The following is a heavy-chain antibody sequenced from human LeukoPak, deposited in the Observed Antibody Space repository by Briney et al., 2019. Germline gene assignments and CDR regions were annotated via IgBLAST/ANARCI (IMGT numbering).Heavy chain of an antibody. CDR3: AKDFGCSSTNCYPYFDY. CDR2: ISYDGSNK. V-gene: IGHV3-30*18. J-gene: IGHJ4*02. CDR1: GFTFSSYG. Sequence: PGRSLRLSCAASGFTFSSYGMHWVRQAPGKGLEWVAVISYDGSNKYYADSVKGRFTISRDNSKNTLYLQMNSLRAEDTAVYYCAKDFGCSSTNCYPYFDYWGQGTLVTVSS. D-gene: IGHD2-2*01.